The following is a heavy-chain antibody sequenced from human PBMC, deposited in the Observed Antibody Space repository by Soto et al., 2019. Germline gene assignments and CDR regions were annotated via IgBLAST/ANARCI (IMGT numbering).Heavy chain of an antibody. V-gene: IGHV3-30*18. CDR1: GFTFSSYG. Sequence: GGSLRLSCAASGFTFSSYGMHWVRQAPGKGLEWVAVISYDGSNKYYADSVKGRFTISRDNSKNTLYLQMNSLRAEDTAVYYCAKSGNPPLEWLLYGWFDPWGQGTLVTVSS. CDR2: ISYDGSNK. D-gene: IGHD3-3*01. CDR3: AKSGNPPLEWLLYGWFDP. J-gene: IGHJ5*02.